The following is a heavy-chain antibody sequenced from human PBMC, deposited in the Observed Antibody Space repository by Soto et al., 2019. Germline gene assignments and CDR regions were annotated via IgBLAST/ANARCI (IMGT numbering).Heavy chain of an antibody. J-gene: IGHJ4*02. CDR3: ARASGSGSYYFDY. CDR1: GGSISSGGYY. D-gene: IGHD3-10*01. CDR2: IYYSGST. Sequence: QVQLQESGPGLVKPSQTLSLTCTVSGGSISSGGYYWSWIRQHPGKGLEWIGYIYYSGSTYYNPSLKSRVTISVDTSKNQFSLKLSSVTAADAAVYYCARASGSGSYYFDYWGQGTLVTVSS. V-gene: IGHV4-31*03.